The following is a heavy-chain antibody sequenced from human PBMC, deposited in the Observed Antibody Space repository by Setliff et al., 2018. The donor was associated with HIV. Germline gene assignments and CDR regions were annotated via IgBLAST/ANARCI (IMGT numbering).Heavy chain of an antibody. D-gene: IGHD2-8*01. Sequence: SETLSLTCTVSGGSISSYYWSWIRQPAGKGLEWIGRIYASGSTNYNPSLKSRVTMSVDTSKNHFSLKLSSVTAADTAVYYCARDGWRHVLHGNYYYYFMDVWGKGTTVTVSS. V-gene: IGHV4-4*07. CDR3: ARDGWRHVLHGNYYYYFMDV. J-gene: IGHJ6*03. CDR2: IYASGST. CDR1: GGSISSYY.